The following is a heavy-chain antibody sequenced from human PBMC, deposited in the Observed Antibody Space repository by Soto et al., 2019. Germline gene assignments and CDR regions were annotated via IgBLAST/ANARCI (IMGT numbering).Heavy chain of an antibody. D-gene: IGHD4-17*01. Sequence: PGGSLRLSCAASGFTFSTYAMSWVRQAPGEGLEWVSTISGSGGSTYYADSVKGRFTISRDNSKNTLYLQMNSLRAEDTAVYYCAKVVNVNYGAIDYWGQGTLVTVSS. CDR1: GFTFSTYA. CDR2: ISGSGGST. V-gene: IGHV3-23*01. CDR3: AKVVNVNYGAIDY. J-gene: IGHJ4*02.